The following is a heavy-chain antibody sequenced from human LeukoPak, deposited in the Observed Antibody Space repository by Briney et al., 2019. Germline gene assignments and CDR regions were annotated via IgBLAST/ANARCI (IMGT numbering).Heavy chain of an antibody. CDR1: GFKFSSYW. Sequence: PGGSLRLSCAASGFKFSSYWMNWVRQAPGKGLEPVANINQDGSEEYYVDSVKGRFTISRDNAKNSLYLQMSSLRAEDTAVYYCTRGGYSDYWGQGTLVTVSS. CDR3: TRGGYSDY. J-gene: IGHJ4*02. V-gene: IGHV3-7*01. CDR2: INQDGSEE.